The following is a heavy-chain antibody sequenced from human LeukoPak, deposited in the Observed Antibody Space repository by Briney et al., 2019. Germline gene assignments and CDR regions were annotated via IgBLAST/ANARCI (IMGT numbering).Heavy chain of an antibody. CDR3: GRAGFGTAYNRFYYYMDV. J-gene: IGHJ6*03. V-gene: IGHV4-38-2*01. D-gene: IGHD3-16*01. Sequence: SETLSLTCAVSNYPITSDYYWVWIRQPPGQGLEWIGQIFHSGIAHYNPSLKSRVTMSVDTSRSQFSVNLNSVTAADTAVYYCGRAGFGTAYNRFYYYMDVWGKGATVTVSS. CDR2: IFHSGIA. CDR1: NYPITSDYY.